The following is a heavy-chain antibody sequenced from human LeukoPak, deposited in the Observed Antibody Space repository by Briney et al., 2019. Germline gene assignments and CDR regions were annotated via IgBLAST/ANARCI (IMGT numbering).Heavy chain of an antibody. D-gene: IGHD2-2*02. V-gene: IGHV3-66*02. CDR1: GFTVSSNY. CDR2: IYSGGST. CDR3: ARAPYCSSTSCYNFDY. Sequence: GGSLRLSCAASGFTVSSNYMSWVRQAPGKGLEWVSVIYSGGSTYYADSVKGRFTISRDNSKNTLYLQMNSLRAEDTAVYYCARAPYCSSTSCYNFDYWGQGTLVPSPQ. J-gene: IGHJ4*02.